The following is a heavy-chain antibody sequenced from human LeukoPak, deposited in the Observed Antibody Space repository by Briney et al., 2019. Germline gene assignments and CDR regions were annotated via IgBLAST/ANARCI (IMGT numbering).Heavy chain of an antibody. CDR2: SSTSGSTI. V-gene: IGHV3-11*01. J-gene: IGHJ3*02. CDR1: GFTFSDFH. CDR3: ARERADALDI. Sequence: GGSLRLSCAASGFTFSDFHMCWIRQAPGKGLEWVSFSSTSGSTIFYADSVKGRFTISRDNAKNSLYLQINSLRAEDTAVYYCARERADALDIWGPGTMVTVSS.